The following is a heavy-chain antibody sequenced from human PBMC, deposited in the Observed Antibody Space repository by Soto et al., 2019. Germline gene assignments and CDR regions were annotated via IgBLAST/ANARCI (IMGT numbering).Heavy chain of an antibody. CDR3: AGIYTYGAGCWFDP. CDR1: GGSFNTDNYY. V-gene: IGHV4-61*01. D-gene: IGHD5-18*01. CDR2: IHYSGST. J-gene: IGHJ5*02. Sequence: SETLSVTCTVSGGSFNTDNYYWTWIRQPPGKGMEWLVYIHYSGSTNYTPSLKSRVTLSLATSKNQISFKLTSVTAADTAVYYCAGIYTYGAGCWFDPWGHGTLVTVSS.